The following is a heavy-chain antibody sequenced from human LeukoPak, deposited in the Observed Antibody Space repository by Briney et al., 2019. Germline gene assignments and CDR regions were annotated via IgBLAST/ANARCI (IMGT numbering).Heavy chain of an antibody. D-gene: IGHD1-1*01. V-gene: IGHV3-48*04. J-gene: IGHJ4*02. CDR1: GFTLSTAS. Sequence: GGSLRLSCAASGFTLSTASMNWVRQAPGKGLEWISYIDRSSNTIYYADPVKGRFTISRDSAKNSLYLQMNSLRAEDTAVYFCADNLSRWGQGTLVTVSS. CDR3: ADNLSR. CDR2: IDRSSNTI.